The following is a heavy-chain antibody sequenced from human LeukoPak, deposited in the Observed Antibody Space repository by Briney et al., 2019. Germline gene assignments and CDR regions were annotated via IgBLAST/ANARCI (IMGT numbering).Heavy chain of an antibody. CDR1: GFSFSSYE. Sequence: GGSLRLSCNTSGFSFSSYEMNWVRQAPGKGLEWVSYISSSGSTIYYADSVKGRFTISRDNAKNSLYLQMNSLRAEDTAVYYCAELGITMIGGVWGKGTTVTISS. CDR3: AELGITMIGGV. V-gene: IGHV3-48*03. J-gene: IGHJ6*04. CDR2: ISSSGSTI. D-gene: IGHD3-10*02.